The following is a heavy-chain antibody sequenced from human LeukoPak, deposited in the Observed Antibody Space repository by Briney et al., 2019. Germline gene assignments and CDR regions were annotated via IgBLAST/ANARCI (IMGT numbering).Heavy chain of an antibody. J-gene: IGHJ5*02. V-gene: IGHV4-4*02. CDR2: IYHSGST. Sequence: PSETLSLTCAVFGGSISSSNWWSWVRQPPGKGLEWIGEIYHSGSTNYNPSLKSRVTISVDKSKNQFSLKLSSVTAADTAVYYCARDHYDFWSGYSNWFDPWGQGTLVTVSS. CDR1: GGSISSSNW. D-gene: IGHD3-3*01. CDR3: ARDHYDFWSGYSNWFDP.